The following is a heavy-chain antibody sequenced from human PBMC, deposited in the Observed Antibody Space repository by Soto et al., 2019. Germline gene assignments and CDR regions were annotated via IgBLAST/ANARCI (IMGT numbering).Heavy chain of an antibody. Sequence: EVQLVETGGGLIQPGGSLRLSCAASGFTVSSNYMSWVRQAPGKGLEWVSVIYSGGSTYYADSVRGRFTISRDNSKNTLYLQMKSLRAEDTAVYYCARDTTARRHGMDVWGQGATVTVSS. CDR2: IYSGGST. V-gene: IGHV3-53*02. CDR3: ARDTTARRHGMDV. CDR1: GFTVSSNY. J-gene: IGHJ6*02. D-gene: IGHD1-26*01.